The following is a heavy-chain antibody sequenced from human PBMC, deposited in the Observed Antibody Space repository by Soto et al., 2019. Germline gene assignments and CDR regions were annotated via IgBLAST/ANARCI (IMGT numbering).Heavy chain of an antibody. CDR1: GFTFSSYS. Sequence: GGSLRLSCAASGFTFSSYSMNWVRQAPGKGLEWVSSISSSSSYIYYADSVKGRFTISRDNAKNSLYLQMNSLRAEDTAVYYCARDPSPFYDILTGSLYYYYMDVWGKGTTVTVSS. CDR3: ARDPSPFYDILTGSLYYYYMDV. J-gene: IGHJ6*03. CDR2: ISSSSSYI. V-gene: IGHV3-21*01. D-gene: IGHD3-9*01.